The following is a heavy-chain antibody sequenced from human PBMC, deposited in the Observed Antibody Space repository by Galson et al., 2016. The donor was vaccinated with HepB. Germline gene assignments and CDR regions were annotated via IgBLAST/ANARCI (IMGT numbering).Heavy chain of an antibody. CDR2: ISYGETNK. Sequence: SLRLSCAASGFTFSSYGMHWVRQAPGKGLEWVAGISYGETNKYYADSVRGRFTISRDIFMNTLWLQMNSLRAEDTAVYYCAKVAEQLGDVPVDYWGRGTLVAVSS. J-gene: IGHJ4*02. D-gene: IGHD3-10*01. V-gene: IGHV3-30*18. CDR1: GFTFSSYG. CDR3: AKVAEQLGDVPVDY.